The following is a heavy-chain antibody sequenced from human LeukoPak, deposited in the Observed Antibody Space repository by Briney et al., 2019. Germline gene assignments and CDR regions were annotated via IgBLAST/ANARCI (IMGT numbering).Heavy chain of an antibody. CDR1: GFTFSDSY. Sequence: PGGSLRLSCAASGFTFSDSYMSWIRQAPGKGLEWIGSIYYSGSTYYNPSLKSRVTISVDTSKNQFSLKLSSVTAADTAVYYCARQGKYQLLFPNWFDPWGQGTLVTVSS. CDR2: IYYSGST. CDR3: ARQGKYQLLFPNWFDP. J-gene: IGHJ5*02. D-gene: IGHD2-2*01. V-gene: IGHV4-39*01.